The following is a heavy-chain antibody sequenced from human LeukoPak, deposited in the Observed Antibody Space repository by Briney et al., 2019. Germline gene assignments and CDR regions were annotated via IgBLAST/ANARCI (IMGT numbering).Heavy chain of an antibody. J-gene: IGHJ3*02. Sequence: GESLKISCKGSGYSFTSYWIGWVRQLPGKGLEWMGIIYPGDSDTRYSPSFQGQVTISADKSISTAYLQWSSLKASDTAMYYCATHQVGVLMDYGGNSMDIWGQGTMVTVSS. CDR3: ATHQVGVLMDYGGNSMDI. D-gene: IGHD4-23*01. CDR1: GYSFTSYW. CDR2: IYPGDSDT. V-gene: IGHV5-51*01.